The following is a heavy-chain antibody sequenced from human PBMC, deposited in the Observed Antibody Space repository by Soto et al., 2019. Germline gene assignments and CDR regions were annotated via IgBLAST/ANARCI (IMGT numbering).Heavy chain of an antibody. D-gene: IGHD6-6*01. J-gene: IGHJ6*02. CDR2: IWYDGNNK. CDR3: ARDFAARLHGMDV. Sequence: GGSLRLSCAASGFAFSSYGMHWVRQAPGKGLEWVAVIWYDGNNKYYGDSVKGRFTISRDNSKSTLYLQVNSLRAEDTAVYYCARDFAARLHGMDVWGQGTTVTVSS. V-gene: IGHV3-33*01. CDR1: GFAFSSYG.